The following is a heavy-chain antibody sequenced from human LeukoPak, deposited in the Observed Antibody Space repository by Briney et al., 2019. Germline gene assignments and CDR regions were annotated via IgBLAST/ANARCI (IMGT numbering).Heavy chain of an antibody. D-gene: IGHD3/OR15-3a*01. J-gene: IGHJ4*02. CDR1: GFTFSSYA. V-gene: IGHV3-23*01. CDR2: ISGSGGST. CDR3: AKAGGSVVGPLDY. Sequence: GGSLRLSCAASGFTFSSYAMSWVRQAPGKGLEWVSAISGSGGSTYYADSVKGRFTSSRDNSKNTLYLQMNSLRAEDTAVYYCAKAGGSVVGPLDYWGQGTLVTVSS.